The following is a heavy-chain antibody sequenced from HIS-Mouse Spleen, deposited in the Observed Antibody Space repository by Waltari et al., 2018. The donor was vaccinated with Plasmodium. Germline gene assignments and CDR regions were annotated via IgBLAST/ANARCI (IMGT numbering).Heavy chain of an antibody. D-gene: IGHD3-9*01. J-gene: IGHJ2*01. V-gene: IGHV3-21*01. CDR2: ISSSSSYI. CDR3: AREDILTGYYNDYWYFDL. Sequence: EVQLVESGGGLVKPGGSLRLSLPASGLPFSYYPMTWVRQAPGKGLEWVSSISSSSSYIYYADSVKGRFTISRDNAKNSLYLQMNSLRAEDTAVYYCAREDILTGYYNDYWYFDLWGRGSLVTVSS. CDR1: GLPFSYYP.